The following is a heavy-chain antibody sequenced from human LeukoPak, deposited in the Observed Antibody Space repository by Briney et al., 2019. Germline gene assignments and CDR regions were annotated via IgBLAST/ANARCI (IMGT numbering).Heavy chain of an antibody. CDR1: GFTFSSYS. D-gene: IGHD4-23*01. CDR3: ARGGTSSSLAY. J-gene: IGHJ4*02. Sequence: GGSLRLSCAASGFTFSSYSINGVRQAPGKGLEWVSYISSSSTISYADSVKGRFTISRDNANNSLYLQMNSLRDEDTAVYYCARGGTSSSLAYWGQGTLVTVSS. CDR2: ISSSSTI. V-gene: IGHV3-48*02.